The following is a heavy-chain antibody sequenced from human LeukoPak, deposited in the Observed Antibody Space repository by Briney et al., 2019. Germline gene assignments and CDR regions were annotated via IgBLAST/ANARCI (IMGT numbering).Heavy chain of an antibody. CDR2: ISSGSSTI. CDR1: GFTFSSYS. V-gene: IGHV3-48*02. Sequence: GGSLRLSCAASGFTFSSYSMNWVGQAPGKGLEWVSYISSGSSTIYYADSVKGRFTVSRDNAKNSLYLHMNSLRDEDTAVYYCPKDIPPNCSGGDCYSLWGQGTLVTVSS. CDR3: PKDIPPNCSGGDCYSL. J-gene: IGHJ4*02. D-gene: IGHD2-15*01.